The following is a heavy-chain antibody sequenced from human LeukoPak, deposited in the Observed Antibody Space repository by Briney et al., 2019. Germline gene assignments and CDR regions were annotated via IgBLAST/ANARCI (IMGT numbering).Heavy chain of an antibody. J-gene: IGHJ5*02. CDR3: ARYPGSGSYLPSYNWFDP. CDR1: GFTFSSYW. V-gene: IGHV3-7*01. D-gene: IGHD3-10*01. CDR2: IKQDGSEK. Sequence: GGSLRLSCAASGFTFSSYWMSWVRQAPGKGLEWVANIKQDGSEKYYVDSVKGRFTISRDNAKNSLYLQMNSLRAEDTAVYYCARYPGSGSYLPSYNWFDPWGQGTLVTVPS.